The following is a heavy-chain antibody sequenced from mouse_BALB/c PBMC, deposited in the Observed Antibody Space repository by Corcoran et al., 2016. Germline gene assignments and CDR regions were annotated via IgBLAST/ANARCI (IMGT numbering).Heavy chain of an antibody. Sequence: EVQLQQSGAELVRPGALVKLSCKASGFNIKDYYMHWVKQRPEQGLEWIGWIDPENGNTIYDPKFQGKASITADTSSNTAYLQLSSLTSEDTAVYYCASSYYDYAWFAYWGQGTLVTFS. CDR2: IDPENGNT. CDR3: ASSYYDYAWFAY. V-gene: IGHV14-1*02. CDR1: GFNIKDYY. D-gene: IGHD2-4*01. J-gene: IGHJ3*01.